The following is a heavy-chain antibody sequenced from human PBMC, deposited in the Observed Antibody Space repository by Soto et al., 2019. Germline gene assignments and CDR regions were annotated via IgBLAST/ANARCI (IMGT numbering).Heavy chain of an antibody. CDR1: GGSISSGDYY. V-gene: IGHV4-30-4*01. D-gene: IGHD3-10*01. CDR2: IYYSGST. J-gene: IGHJ2*01. CDR3: AREPMVRGSTGWYFDL. Sequence: QVQLQESGPGLVKPSQTLSLTCTVSGGSISSGDYYWSWIRQPPGKGLEWIGYIYYSGSTYYNPSLKSRVTISVDTSKNQFSLKLSSVTAADTAVYYCAREPMVRGSTGWYFDLWGRGTLVTVSS.